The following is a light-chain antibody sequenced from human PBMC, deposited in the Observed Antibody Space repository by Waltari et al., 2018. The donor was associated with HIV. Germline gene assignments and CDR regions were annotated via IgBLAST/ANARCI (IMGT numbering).Light chain of an antibody. Sequence: SSELTQPPSVSVSPGQTARITCSGDRLSKQYTHWYQQRPGQSPLMVRYKDTERPSGIPERFSGSSSGTTVTLTISGVRAEDEADYFCQSADIGVLFGGGTKLTVL. V-gene: IGLV3-25*03. CDR3: QSADIGVL. J-gene: IGLJ2*01. CDR2: KDT. CDR1: RLSKQY.